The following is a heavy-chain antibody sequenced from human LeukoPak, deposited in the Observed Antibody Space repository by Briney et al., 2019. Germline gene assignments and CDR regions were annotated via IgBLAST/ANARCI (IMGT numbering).Heavy chain of an antibody. CDR3: ASMLGSGSGTCLFDF. J-gene: IGHJ4*02. CDR1: GDSISSYY. Sequence: PLETLCLTCTVSGDSISSYYWSWIRQPPGGGLEWVGYIYHSGSTNYNPSLKSRVTISLDTSKNQFSLKLSSVTAADTAVYYCASMLGSGSGTCLFDFWVQGTLATVPS. V-gene: IGHV4-59*01. D-gene: IGHD3-10*01. CDR2: IYHSGST.